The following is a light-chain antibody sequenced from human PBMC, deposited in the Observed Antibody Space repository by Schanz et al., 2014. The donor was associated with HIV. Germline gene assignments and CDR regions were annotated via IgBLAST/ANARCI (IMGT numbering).Light chain of an antibody. Sequence: QSALTQPPSASGSPGQSVTISCTGTSSDVGGYDYVSWYQQHPGKAPKLVIYEVSERPSGVPDRFSGSKSGNTASLTITGLQAEDEADYYCQSYDSGLSGILFGGGTKLTVL. CDR1: SSDVGGYDY. V-gene: IGLV2-8*01. J-gene: IGLJ2*01. CDR3: QSYDSGLSGIL. CDR2: EVS.